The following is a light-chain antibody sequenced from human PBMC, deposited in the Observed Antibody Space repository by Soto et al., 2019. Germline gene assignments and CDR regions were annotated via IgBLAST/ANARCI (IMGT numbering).Light chain of an antibody. V-gene: IGLV1-40*01. CDR2: ANI. J-gene: IGLJ3*02. Sequence: QAVLTQPPSVSWAPGQRFTISCTGSSSNIGAGYDVQWYQQIPGTAPKLLIYANIKRPSGVPDRFSGSKSGTSASLAITGLQAEDEADYYCQSYDSSLSAWVFGGGTKVTVL. CDR1: SSNIGAGYD. CDR3: QSYDSSLSAWV.